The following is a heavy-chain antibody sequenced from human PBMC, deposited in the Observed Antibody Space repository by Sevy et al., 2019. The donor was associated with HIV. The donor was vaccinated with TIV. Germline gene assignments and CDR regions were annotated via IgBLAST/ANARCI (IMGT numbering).Heavy chain of an antibody. CDR1: GFTFSSYS. D-gene: IGHD3-3*01. Sequence: GGSLRLSCAASGFTFSSYSMNWVRQAPGKGLEWVSSISSSSSYIYYADSVKGRFTISRDNAKKSLFLQMNSLGAEDTAVYYCARVRDFGPNDFWSGYYTLGGGWYFDYWGQGTLVTVSS. CDR3: ARVRDFGPNDFWSGYYTLGGGWYFDY. V-gene: IGHV3-21*01. J-gene: IGHJ4*02. CDR2: ISSSSSYI.